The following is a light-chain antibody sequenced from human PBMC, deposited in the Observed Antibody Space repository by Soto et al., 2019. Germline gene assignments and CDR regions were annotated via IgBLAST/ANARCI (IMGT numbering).Light chain of an antibody. Sequence: DIQMTQSPSAMSASVGDRVTITCRASQGISHFLAWFQQKPGKVPKRLIYGSSNLQSGVPSRFSGSGSGTEFTLKISSLQPEDSATYYCLQHNSYPLTFGGGTKVEIK. CDR3: LQHNSYPLT. CDR2: GSS. CDR1: QGISHF. J-gene: IGKJ4*01. V-gene: IGKV1-17*03.